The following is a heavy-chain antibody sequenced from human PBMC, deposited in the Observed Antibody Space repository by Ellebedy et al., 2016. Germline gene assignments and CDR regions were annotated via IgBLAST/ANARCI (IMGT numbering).Heavy chain of an antibody. V-gene: IGHV5-51*01. CDR2: IYPGDSDT. CDR1: GYSFTNYW. J-gene: IGHJ3*02. Sequence: KVSXXGSGYSFTNYWIGWVRQMPGKGLEWMGIIYPGDSDTRYSPSFQGQVTISADKSISTAYLQWSSLKASDTAMYYCARVTYCGGDCYSGGAFDIWGQGTMVTVSS. CDR3: ARVTYCGGDCYSGGAFDI. D-gene: IGHD2-21*02.